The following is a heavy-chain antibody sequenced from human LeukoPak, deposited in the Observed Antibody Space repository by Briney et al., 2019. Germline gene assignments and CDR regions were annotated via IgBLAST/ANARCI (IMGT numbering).Heavy chain of an antibody. J-gene: IGHJ4*02. V-gene: IGHV3-23*01. CDR3: AKDRSCINGVCYGDFDY. D-gene: IGHD2-8*01. Sequence: GGSLRLSCAASGFIFSGYAMHWVRQAPGKGLEWVATISCSRGSTYYADSVKGRFTMSRDNSKDTVYLEMNSLRAEDTALYYCAKDRSCINGVCYGDFDYWGQGTLVTVSS. CDR2: ISCSRGST. CDR1: GFIFSGYA.